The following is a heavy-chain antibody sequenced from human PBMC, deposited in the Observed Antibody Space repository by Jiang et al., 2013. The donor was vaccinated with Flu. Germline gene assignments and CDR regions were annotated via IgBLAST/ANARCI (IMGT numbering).Heavy chain of an antibody. J-gene: IGHJ5*02. Sequence: LLKPSETLSLTCAVYGGSFSGYYWSWIRQPPGKGLEWIGEINHSGSTNYNPSLKSRVTISVDTSKNQFSLKLSSVTAADTAVYYCARGPYSYAMGHNWFDPWGQGTLVTVSS. CDR3: ARGPYSYAMGHNWFDP. CDR2: INHSGST. CDR1: GGSFSGYY. D-gene: IGHD2-8*01. V-gene: IGHV4-34*01.